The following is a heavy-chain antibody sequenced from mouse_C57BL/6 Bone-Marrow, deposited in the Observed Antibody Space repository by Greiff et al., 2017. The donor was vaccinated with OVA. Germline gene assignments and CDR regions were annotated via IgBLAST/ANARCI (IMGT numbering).Heavy chain of an antibody. J-gene: IGHJ4*01. Sequence: VKLVESGPGLVAPSQSLSITCTVSGFSFTSYAISWVRQPPGKGLEWLGVIRTGGGTNYNSALKSRLSISKDNSKSQVFLKMNSLQTDDTAGYYYARTRAYTHALDYWGQGTSVTVSS. CDR1: GFSFTSYA. CDR2: IRTGGGT. V-gene: IGHV2-9-1*01. D-gene: IGHD2-10*01. CDR3: ARTRAYTHALDY.